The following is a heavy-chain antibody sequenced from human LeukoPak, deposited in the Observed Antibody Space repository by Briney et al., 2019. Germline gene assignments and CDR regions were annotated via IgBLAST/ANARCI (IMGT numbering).Heavy chain of an antibody. CDR2: INPNSGGT. D-gene: IGHD5-24*01. J-gene: IGHJ6*02. CDR1: GYTFTGYY. Sequence: ASVKVSCKASGYTFTGYYMHWVRQAPGQGLEWMGWINPNSGGTNYAQKFQGRVTMTRDTSISTAYMELSGLRSDDTAVYYCARSRDGYNYRGMDVWGQGTTVTVSS. V-gene: IGHV1-2*02. CDR3: ARSRDGYNYRGMDV.